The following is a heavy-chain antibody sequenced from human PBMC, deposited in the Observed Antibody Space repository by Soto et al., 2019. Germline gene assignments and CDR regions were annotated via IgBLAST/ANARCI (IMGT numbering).Heavy chain of an antibody. CDR3: ARYSGLDWFDP. CDR1: GYTLTSYG. J-gene: IGHJ5*02. Sequence: GASVKVSCKASGYTLTSYGFIWVRQAPGQGLEWMGWISAYNGNTNYAQKLQGRVTMTTDTSTSTAYMELRSLRSDDTAVYYCARYSGLDWFDPWGQGTLVTVSS. D-gene: IGHD2-15*01. CDR2: ISAYNGNT. V-gene: IGHV1-18*01.